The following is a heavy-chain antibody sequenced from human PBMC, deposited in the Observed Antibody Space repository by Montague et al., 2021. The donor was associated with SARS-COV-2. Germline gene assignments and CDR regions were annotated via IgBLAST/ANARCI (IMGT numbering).Heavy chain of an antibody. Sequence: SLRLSCAASGFTFSSYAMHWVRQAPGKGLEWVAVISYDGSNKYYADSVKGRFTISRDNSKSTLYLQMNSLRAEDTAVYYCARPYSGSYWGFFDYWGQGTLVTVSS. J-gene: IGHJ4*02. CDR1: GFTFSSYA. CDR3: ARPYSGSYWGFFDY. D-gene: IGHD1-26*01. V-gene: IGHV3-30*04. CDR2: ISYDGSNK.